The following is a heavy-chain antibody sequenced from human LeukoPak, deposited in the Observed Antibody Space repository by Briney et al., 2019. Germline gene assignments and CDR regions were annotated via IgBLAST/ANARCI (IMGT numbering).Heavy chain of an antibody. CDR1: GGSISSYY. CDR3: ARESYYDFWSGSLYGFDY. Sequence: TSETLSLTCTVSGGSISSYYWSWIRQPPGKGLEWIGYIYYSGSTNYNPSLKSRVTISVDTSKNQFSLKLSSVTAADTAVYYCARESYYDFWSGSLYGFDYWGQGTLVTVSS. D-gene: IGHD3-3*01. V-gene: IGHV4-59*01. J-gene: IGHJ4*02. CDR2: IYYSGST.